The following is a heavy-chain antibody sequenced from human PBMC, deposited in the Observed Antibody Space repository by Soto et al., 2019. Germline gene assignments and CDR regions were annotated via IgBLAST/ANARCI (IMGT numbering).Heavy chain of an antibody. V-gene: IGHV3-23*01. D-gene: IGHD2-15*01. CDR1: GFTVSSHA. Sequence: EVQALESGGGLVQPGGSLRLSCEGSGFTVSSHAMTWIRQAPGKGPEWVSTITADGGTYYADSVKVRFAMSRDTSENTLYLRMNSLGAEDTAAYYCAPHVSCSGGSCQYDAFAIRGQGTMVTVSS. J-gene: IGHJ3*02. CDR3: APHVSCSGGSCQYDAFAI. CDR2: ITADGGT.